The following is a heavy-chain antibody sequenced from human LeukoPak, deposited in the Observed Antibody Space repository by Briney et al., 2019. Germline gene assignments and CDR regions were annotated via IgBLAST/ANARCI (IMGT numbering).Heavy chain of an antibody. CDR2: IYYSGST. CDR1: GGSISSSTYY. D-gene: IGHD7-27*01. J-gene: IGHJ4*02. CDR3: ARRDWGQYYFDY. V-gene: IGHV4-39*01. Sequence: PSETLSLTCTVSGGSISSSTYYWGWIRQPPGKGLEWIGSIYYSGSTYYNPSLKSRVTLSVDTSKNQFSLKLSSVTAADTAVYYCARRDWGQYYFDYWGQGTLVTVSS.